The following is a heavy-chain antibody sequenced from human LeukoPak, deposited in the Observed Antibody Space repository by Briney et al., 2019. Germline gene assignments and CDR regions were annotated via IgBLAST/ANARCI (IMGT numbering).Heavy chain of an antibody. CDR2: ISGSGGST. CDR3: TSRVELRYFDWLLPNFDY. D-gene: IGHD3-9*01. Sequence: PGGSLRLSCAASGFTFSSYAMSWVRQAPGKGLEWVSAISGSGGSTYYADSVKGRFTISRDNSKNTLYLQMNSLRAEDTAVYYCTSRVELRYFDWLLPNFDYWGQGTLVTVSS. V-gene: IGHV3-23*01. CDR1: GFTFSSYA. J-gene: IGHJ4*02.